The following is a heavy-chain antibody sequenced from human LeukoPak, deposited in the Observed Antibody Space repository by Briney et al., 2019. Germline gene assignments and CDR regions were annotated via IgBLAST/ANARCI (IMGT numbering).Heavy chain of an antibody. D-gene: IGHD1/OR15-1a*01. CDR1: GGSSSSGDYY. Sequence: SQTLSLTCTVSGGSSSSGDYYWSWIRQPPGKGLEWIGYIYYSGSTYYNPSLKSRVTISVDTSKNQFSLKLSSVTAADTAVYYCARAYLGRNTPFDYWGQGTLVTVSS. J-gene: IGHJ4*02. V-gene: IGHV4-30-4*08. CDR2: IYYSGST. CDR3: ARAYLGRNTPFDY.